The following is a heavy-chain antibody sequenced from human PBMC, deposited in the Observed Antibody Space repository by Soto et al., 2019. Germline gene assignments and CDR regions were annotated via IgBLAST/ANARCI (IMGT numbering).Heavy chain of an antibody. Sequence: QVQLVQSGAEVKKPGASVKVSCKASGYTFTSYDINWVRQATGQGLEWMGWMNPNSGNTGYAQKFQGRVTMTRNTSISTAYMGLSSLRSEDTAVYYCAIDGSGSYYKYFDYWGQGTLVTVSS. CDR2: MNPNSGNT. CDR1: GYTFTSYD. D-gene: IGHD3-10*01. J-gene: IGHJ4*02. CDR3: AIDGSGSYYKYFDY. V-gene: IGHV1-8*01.